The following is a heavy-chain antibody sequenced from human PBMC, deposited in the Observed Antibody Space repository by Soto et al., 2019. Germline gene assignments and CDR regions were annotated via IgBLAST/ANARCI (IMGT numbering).Heavy chain of an antibody. D-gene: IGHD2-15*01. V-gene: IGHV5-51*01. CDR3: ASQKSLGGGPSSYSSYGMDV. CDR1: GYSFTNYW. J-gene: IGHJ6*04. Sequence: VESLKISCKGSGYSFTNYWIGWVRQMPGKGLEWMGIIYPGDSDTRYSPSFQGQVTISADKSISTAYLQWSSLKASDTAMYYCASQKSLGGGPSSYSSYGMDVWGKGTRVTVSS. CDR2: IYPGDSDT.